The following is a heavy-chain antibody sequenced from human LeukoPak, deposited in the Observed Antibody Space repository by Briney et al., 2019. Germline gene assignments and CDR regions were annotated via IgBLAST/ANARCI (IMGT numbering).Heavy chain of an antibody. V-gene: IGHV1-2*02. CDR3: AREDDILSGAFGFDP. J-gene: IGHJ5*02. Sequence: ASVKVSCTASGYSFSDYYMHWVRQAPGQGLEGMGWISPNKGGTNYAQKFQGRVTMTRDTSISTAYMELNTLTSDDTAVYYCAREDDILSGAFGFDPWGQGTLVTVSS. D-gene: IGHD3-9*01. CDR2: ISPNKGGT. CDR1: GYSFSDYY.